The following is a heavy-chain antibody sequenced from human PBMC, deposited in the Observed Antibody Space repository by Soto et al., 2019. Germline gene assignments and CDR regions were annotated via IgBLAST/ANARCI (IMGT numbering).Heavy chain of an antibody. CDR3: ARVNPVGYGEGPAFEI. CDR2: IYYSGST. CDR1: GGSISSYY. D-gene: IGHD5-12*01. Sequence: SGTLSLTCTVSGGSISSYYWSWIRQPPGKGLEWIGYIYYSGSTNYNPSLKSRVTISVDTSKNQFSLKLSSVTAADTAVYYCARVNPVGYGEGPAFEIWGQGTMVTVS. V-gene: IGHV4-59*01. J-gene: IGHJ3*02.